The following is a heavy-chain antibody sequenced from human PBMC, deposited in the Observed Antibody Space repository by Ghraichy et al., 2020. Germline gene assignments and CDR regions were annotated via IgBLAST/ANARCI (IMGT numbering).Heavy chain of an antibody. CDR3: ARAHGRRYYYGSGYVDY. Sequence: SQTLSLTCAVYGGSFSGYYWSWIRQPPGKGLEWIGEINHSGSTNYNPSLKSRVTISVDTSKNQFSLKLSSVTAADTAVYYCARAHGRRYYYGSGYVDYWGQGTLATVSS. J-gene: IGHJ4*02. CDR2: INHSGST. CDR1: GGSFSGYY. D-gene: IGHD3-10*01. V-gene: IGHV4-34*01.